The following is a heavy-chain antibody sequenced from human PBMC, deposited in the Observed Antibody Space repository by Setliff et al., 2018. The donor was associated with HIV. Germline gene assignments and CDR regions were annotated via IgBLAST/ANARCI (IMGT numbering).Heavy chain of an antibody. CDR1: GYTFTNYD. Sequence: ASVKVSCKASGYTFTNYDINWVRQATGQGLEWMGWMNPNSGNTGYAQKFQGRVTMTRNTSISTAYMELSSLRSEDTAVYYCARFRKFQLVGALDYWGQGTLGTSPQ. CDR2: MNPNSGNT. V-gene: IGHV1-8*01. J-gene: IGHJ4*02. D-gene: IGHD1-26*01. CDR3: ARFRKFQLVGALDY.